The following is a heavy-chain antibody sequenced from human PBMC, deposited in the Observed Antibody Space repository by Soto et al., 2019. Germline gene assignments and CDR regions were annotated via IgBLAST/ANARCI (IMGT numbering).Heavy chain of an antibody. J-gene: IGHJ3*02. Sequence: GGSLRLSCAASGFTFRRFGMHWLRQAPGKGLEWVALISYDGTNKYYADSVRGRFTISRDNSKNTLYLEMNTLRVEDTAVYYCAKVLPATGIEGGGDAFDIWGQGTMVTVSS. D-gene: IGHD1-26*01. V-gene: IGHV3-30*18. CDR3: AKVLPATGIEGGGDAFDI. CDR2: ISYDGTNK. CDR1: GFTFRRFG.